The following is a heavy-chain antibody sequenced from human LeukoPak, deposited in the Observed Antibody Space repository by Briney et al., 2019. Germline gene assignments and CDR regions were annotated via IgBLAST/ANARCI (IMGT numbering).Heavy chain of an antibody. J-gene: IGHJ4*02. V-gene: IGHV3-48*03. CDR2: ISSSGSTI. D-gene: IGHD5-12*01. CDR3: ARGAVRGYSGGSLVDY. Sequence: GGSLRLSCAASGFTLSSYEMNWVRQAPGKGLEWVSYISSSGSTIYYADSVKGRFTISRDNAKNSLYLQMNSLRAEDTAVYYCARGAVRGYSGGSLVDYWGQGTLVTVSS. CDR1: GFTLSSYE.